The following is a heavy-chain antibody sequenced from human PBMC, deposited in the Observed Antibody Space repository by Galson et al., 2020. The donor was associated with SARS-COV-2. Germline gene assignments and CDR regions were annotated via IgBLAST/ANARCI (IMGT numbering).Heavy chain of an antibody. CDR2: ISGYYGKT. Sequence: ASVKVSCQTSGYTFTDYGVSWVRQAPGQGLEWMGWISGYYGKTDLAQKFQGRVALTMDTSTRTAYMEVTSLTSDDTGVYYCARDSLWREFVDCWGQGTLRTVS. V-gene: IGHV1-18*01. D-gene: IGHD2-21*01. CDR1: GYTFTDYG. CDR3: ARDSLWREFVDC. J-gene: IGHJ4*02.